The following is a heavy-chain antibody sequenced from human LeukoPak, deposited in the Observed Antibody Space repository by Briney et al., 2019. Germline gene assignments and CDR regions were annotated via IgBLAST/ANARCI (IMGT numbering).Heavy chain of an antibody. V-gene: IGHV3-48*01. CDR3: ARGYCSSTSCYPQYFQH. CDR2: ISSSSSTI. J-gene: IGHJ1*01. CDR1: GFTFSSYS. D-gene: IGHD2-2*01. Sequence: GGSLRLSCAASGFTFSSYSMNWVRQAPGKGLEWVSYISSSSSTIYYADSVKGRFTISRGNAKNSLYLQMNSLRAEDTAVYYCARGYCSSTSCYPQYFQHWGQGTLVTVSS.